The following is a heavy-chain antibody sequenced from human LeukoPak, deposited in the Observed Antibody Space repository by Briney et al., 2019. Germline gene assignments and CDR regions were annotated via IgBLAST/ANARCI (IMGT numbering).Heavy chain of an antibody. D-gene: IGHD6-6*01. CDR3: ARGTLPRHDF. Sequence: SETLSLTCTVSGGSVSSGNYYWSWIRQPPGKGLEWIGYIYYSGTTNYNPSLKSRVIVSVETSKNQFSLKLSSVNPAHTAVYYCARGTLPRHDFWGQGTLVTVSS. J-gene: IGHJ4*02. CDR2: IYYSGTT. V-gene: IGHV4-61*01. CDR1: GGSVSSGNYY.